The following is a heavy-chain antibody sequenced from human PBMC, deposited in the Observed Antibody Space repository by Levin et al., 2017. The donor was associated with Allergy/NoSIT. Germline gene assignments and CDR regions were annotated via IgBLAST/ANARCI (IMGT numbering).Heavy chain of an antibody. V-gene: IGHV4-39*01. CDR2: IYYSGTT. CDR3: ARHTALLWFEELVFDS. Sequence: SSETLSLTCTVSGGSFITSSYFWAWIRQPPGKGLEWLGSIYYSGTTYYNPSLKSRLTISIDTSTNQFSLKLRSVTAEDTAVYYCARHTALLWFEELVFDSWGQGNLVAVSS. J-gene: IGHJ4*02. D-gene: IGHD3-10*01. CDR1: GGSFITSSYF.